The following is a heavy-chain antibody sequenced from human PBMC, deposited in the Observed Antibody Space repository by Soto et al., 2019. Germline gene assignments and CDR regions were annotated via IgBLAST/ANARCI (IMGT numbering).Heavy chain of an antibody. CDR2: IYYSGST. CDR1: GGSISSGGYY. CDR3: ARGQIVVVPAAIETKGNNWFDP. D-gene: IGHD2-2*01. V-gene: IGHV4-31*03. J-gene: IGHJ5*02. Sequence: LSLTCTVSGGSISSGGYYWSWIRQHPGKGLEWIGYIYYSGSTYYNPSLKSRVTISVDTSKNQFSLKLSSVTAADTAVYYCARGQIVVVPAAIETKGNNWFDPWGQGTLVTVSS.